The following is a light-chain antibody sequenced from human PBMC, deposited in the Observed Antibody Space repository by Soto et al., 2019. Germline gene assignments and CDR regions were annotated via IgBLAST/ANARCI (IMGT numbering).Light chain of an antibody. J-gene: IGLJ2*01. V-gene: IGLV1-44*01. CDR3: EAWEDSLNGVV. CDR1: ISNIGGNN. CDR2: TNN. Sequence: QSVLTQPPSASGTPGQRVTISCSGSISNIGGNNVNWYQQLPGTAPQLLMYTNNQRPSGVPDRFSGSKSGTSASLAISGLQAEDEADYYCEAWEDSLNGVVFGGGTKLTVL.